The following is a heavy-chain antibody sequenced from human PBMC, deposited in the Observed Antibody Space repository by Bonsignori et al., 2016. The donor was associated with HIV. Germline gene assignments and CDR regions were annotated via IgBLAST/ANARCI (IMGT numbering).Heavy chain of an antibody. V-gene: IGHV6-1*01. Sequence: WIRQSPSRGLEWLGRTYYRSKWYNDYAVSVKSRITINPDTSKNQFSLQLNSVTPEDTAVYYCASAFSGGQQLTPIPICHYYYYYMDVWARTTVTVSS. D-gene: IGHD6-13*01. CDR3: ASAFSGGQQLTPIPICHYYYYYMDV. CDR2: TYYRSKWYN. J-gene: IGHJ6*03.